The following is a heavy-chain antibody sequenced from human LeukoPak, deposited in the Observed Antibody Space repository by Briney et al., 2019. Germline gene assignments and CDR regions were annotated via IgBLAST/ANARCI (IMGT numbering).Heavy chain of an antibody. CDR3: ARRGTRSYYYDSSGYRKPGSFDY. CDR2: IYYSGST. J-gene: IGHJ4*02. D-gene: IGHD3-22*01. V-gene: IGHV4-59*04. Sequence: SETLSLTCTVSGGSISSYYWSWIRQPPGKGLEWIGSIYYSGSTYYNPSLKSRVTISVDTSKNQFSLKLSSVTAADTAVYYCARRGTRSYYYDSSGYRKPGSFDYWGQGTLVTVSS. CDR1: GGSISSYY.